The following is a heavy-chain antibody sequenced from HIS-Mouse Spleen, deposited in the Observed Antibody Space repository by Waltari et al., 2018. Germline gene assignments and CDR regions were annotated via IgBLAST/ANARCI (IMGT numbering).Heavy chain of an antibody. CDR3: ARRTSIAARPGWFDP. CDR2: IYYSGST. CDR1: GGSISSSSYY. D-gene: IGHD6-6*01. Sequence: QLQLQESGPGLVKPSETLSLTCTVSGGSISSSSYYWGWIRQPPGKGLEWIGSIYYSGSTSYNPSLKSRVTISVDTSKNQFSLKLSSVTAADTAVYYCARRTSIAARPGWFDPWGQGTLVTVSS. V-gene: IGHV4-39*01. J-gene: IGHJ5*02.